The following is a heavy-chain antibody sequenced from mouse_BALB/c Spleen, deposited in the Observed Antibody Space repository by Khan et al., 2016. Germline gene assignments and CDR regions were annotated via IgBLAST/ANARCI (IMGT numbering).Heavy chain of an antibody. V-gene: IGHV1-87*01. Sequence: QVQLKQSGAELARPGASVKLSCKASGYTFTSYWMQWVKQRPGQGLEWIGAIYPGDGDTRYTQKFKGKATLTADKSSNTAYMQLSSLASEDSAVYYCAKGGRAMDYWGLGTSVTVSS. CDR1: GYTFTSYW. J-gene: IGHJ4*01. CDR2: IYPGDGDT. CDR3: AKGGRAMDY.